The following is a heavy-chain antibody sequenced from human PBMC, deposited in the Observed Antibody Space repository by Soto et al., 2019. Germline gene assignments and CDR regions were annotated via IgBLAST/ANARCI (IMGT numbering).Heavy chain of an antibody. Sequence: QVQLQQSGPGLVKPSETLSLTCTVSSGPSSSHNWGWIRQSPGRGLEWIGYVYNTGGTSYNPSLKSRVTISADTSANHISLTLSFETAADTAIYYCVRQGIGSLHGLVDVWGQGTTVSVSS. CDR3: VRQGIGSLHGLVDV. J-gene: IGHJ6*02. CDR1: SGPSSSHN. V-gene: IGHV4-59*08. CDR2: VYNTGGT. D-gene: IGHD1-26*01.